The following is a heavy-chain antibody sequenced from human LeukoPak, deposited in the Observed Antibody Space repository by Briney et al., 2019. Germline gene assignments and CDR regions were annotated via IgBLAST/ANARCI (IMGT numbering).Heavy chain of an antibody. V-gene: IGHV3-11*06. Sequence: SGGSLRLSCAASGFTFSDYYMSWIRQAPGKGLEWVSYISSSSSYTNYADSVKGRFTISRDNAKNTLYLQMNSLRAEDTAVYYCARLGNIYCSRTSCSLDYWGQGTLVTVSS. J-gene: IGHJ4*02. CDR1: GFTFSDYY. CDR3: ARLGNIYCSRTSCSLDY. D-gene: IGHD2-2*01. CDR2: ISSSSSYT.